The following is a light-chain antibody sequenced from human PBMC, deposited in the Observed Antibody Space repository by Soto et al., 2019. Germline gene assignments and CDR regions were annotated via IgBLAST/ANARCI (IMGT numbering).Light chain of an antibody. CDR2: LAS. CDR1: QSVLYNSNNKNY. J-gene: IGKJ3*01. CDR3: QQYYNTPLFT. V-gene: IGKV4-1*01. Sequence: DIVMTQSPDSLAVSLGERATINCKSSQSVLYNSNNKNYLAWYQQKPGQPPKLFIYLASTRESGVPDRFSGSGSGTDFTLTISSLQAEDVAVYYCQQYYNTPLFTFGPGTKVEIK.